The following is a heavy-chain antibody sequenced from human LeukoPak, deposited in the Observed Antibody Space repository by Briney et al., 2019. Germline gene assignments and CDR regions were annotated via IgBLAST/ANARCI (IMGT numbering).Heavy chain of an antibody. J-gene: IGHJ4*02. CDR2: ISYDGSNE. V-gene: IGHV3-30*04. D-gene: IGHD2-2*01. Sequence: GGSLRLSCAASGFTFSSYVMHWVRQAPGKGLEWVAIISYDGSNEYYADSVKGRFTISRDNSKNTLYLQMNSLRAADTAVYYCARGRKLQIVPAALNPLGYWGQGTLVTVSS. CDR3: ARGRKLQIVPAALNPLGY. CDR1: GFTFSSYV.